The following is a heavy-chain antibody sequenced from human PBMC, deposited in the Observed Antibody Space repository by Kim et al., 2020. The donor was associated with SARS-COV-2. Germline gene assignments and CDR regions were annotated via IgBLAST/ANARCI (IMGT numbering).Heavy chain of an antibody. D-gene: IGHD3-10*01. V-gene: IGHV4-31*02. J-gene: IGHJ6*02. CDR3: ARGELLWFGELRNGMDV. Sequence: LKSRVTISVDTSKNQFSLKLSSVTAADTAVYYCARGELLWFGELRNGMDVWGQGTTVTVSS.